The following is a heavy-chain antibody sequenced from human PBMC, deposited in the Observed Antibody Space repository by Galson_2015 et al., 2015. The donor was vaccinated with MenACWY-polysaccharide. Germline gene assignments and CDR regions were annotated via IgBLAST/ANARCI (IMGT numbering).Heavy chain of an antibody. CDR3: AKTRGGDTASDS. Sequence: SLRLSCAASGFTFSTYAMSWVRQAPGKGPEWVSFISGTGGRTEYADSVRGRFTISRDNAKNTLDLQMNSLRAEETAVYYCAKTRGGDTASDSWGQGTLVTVSS. CDR2: ISGTGGRT. V-gene: IGHV3-23*01. J-gene: IGHJ4*02. D-gene: IGHD5-18*01. CDR1: GFTFSTYA.